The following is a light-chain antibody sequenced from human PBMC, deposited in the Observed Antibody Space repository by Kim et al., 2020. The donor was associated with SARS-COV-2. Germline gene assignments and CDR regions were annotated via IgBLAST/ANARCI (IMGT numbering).Light chain of an antibody. CDR1: QSLLHSNGYNY. J-gene: IGKJ2*03. V-gene: IGKV2-28*01. CDR3: MQALHASNS. CDR2: MTS. Sequence: DIVMTQSPLSLPVTPGEPASISCRSSQSLLHSNGYNYLDWYLQKTGQSPQLLIYMTSYRASGVPDRFSGSGSGTDFTLKIRPMEAENVGVYYCMQALHASNSFGQGTKLQI.